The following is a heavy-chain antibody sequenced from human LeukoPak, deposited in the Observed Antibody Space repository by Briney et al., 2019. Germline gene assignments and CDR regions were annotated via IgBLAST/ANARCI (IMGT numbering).Heavy chain of an antibody. Sequence: GGSLRLSCTASGFTFDDYAMHWVRQAPGKGLVWVAQVNNDGTGTNYADSVKGRFTMSRDNAKNTLYLQMNSLGAEDTAVYYCARGGIGGATPDYWGQGALVTVSS. V-gene: IGHV3-74*01. CDR3: ARGGIGGATPDY. CDR1: GFTFDDYA. J-gene: IGHJ4*02. CDR2: VNNDGTGT. D-gene: IGHD1-26*01.